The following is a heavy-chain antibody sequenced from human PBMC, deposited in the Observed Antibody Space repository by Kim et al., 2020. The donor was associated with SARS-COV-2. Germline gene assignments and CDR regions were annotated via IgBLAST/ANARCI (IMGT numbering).Heavy chain of an antibody. V-gene: IGHV3-74*03. CDR3: GASNWLEP. D-gene: IGHD2-21*01. CDR2: INIDSSIT. Sequence: GGSLRLSCAASGFTFSDYWMHWVRQAPGKGLVWVARINIDSSITTYADSVTGRFTISRDNAKNMLYLQMNSLSAEDTALYSCGASNWLEPWGQGTLVIVS. J-gene: IGHJ5*02. CDR1: GFTFSDYW.